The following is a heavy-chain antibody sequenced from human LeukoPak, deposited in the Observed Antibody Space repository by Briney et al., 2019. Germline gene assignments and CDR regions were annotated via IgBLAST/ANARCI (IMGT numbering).Heavy chain of an antibody. CDR3: AKDRYQLPEYYFDY. V-gene: IGHV3-21*04. J-gene: IGHJ4*02. Sequence: PGGSLRLSCAASGFTFSSYSMNWVRQAPGEGLEWVSSISSSSSYIYYADSVKGRFTISRDNSKNTLYLQMNSLRAEDTAVYYCAKDRYQLPEYYFDYWGQGTLVTVSS. D-gene: IGHD2-2*01. CDR2: ISSSSSYI. CDR1: GFTFSSYS.